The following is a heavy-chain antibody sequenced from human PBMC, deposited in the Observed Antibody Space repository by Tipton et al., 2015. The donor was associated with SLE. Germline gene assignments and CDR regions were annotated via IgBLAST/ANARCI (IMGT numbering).Heavy chain of an antibody. J-gene: IGHJ4*02. D-gene: IGHD3-9*01. Sequence: TLSLTCTVSGGSISSYYWSWIRQPPGKGLEWIGYIYPSGSTNFHPSLKSRVTISMDTSKNQFSLKLSSVTAADTAVYYCARGILTGPYSPPHYWGQGTLVTVSS. CDR3: ARGILTGPYSPPHY. V-gene: IGHV4-59*12. CDR1: GGSISSYY. CDR2: IYPSGST.